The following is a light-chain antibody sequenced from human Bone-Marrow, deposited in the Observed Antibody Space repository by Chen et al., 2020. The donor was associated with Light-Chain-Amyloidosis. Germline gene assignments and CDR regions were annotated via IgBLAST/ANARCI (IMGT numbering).Light chain of an antibody. CDR1: DLPTKY. CDR2: RDT. CDR3: QSADSSGTYEVI. V-gene: IGLV3-25*03. J-gene: IGLJ2*01. Sequence: SYELTQPPSVSVSPGHPARITCSGDDLPTKYAYWYQQKPVQAPVLVIHRDTERPSGISERFSGSSSGTTATLTISGVQAEDEADDHCQSADSSGTYEVIFGGGTKLTVL.